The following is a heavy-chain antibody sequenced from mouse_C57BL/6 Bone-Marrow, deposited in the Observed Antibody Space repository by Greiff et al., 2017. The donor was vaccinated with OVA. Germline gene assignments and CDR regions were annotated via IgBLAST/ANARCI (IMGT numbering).Heavy chain of an antibody. J-gene: IGHJ3*01. V-gene: IGHV1-81*01. CDR3: ASLGDRGPWFAY. CDR2: IYPRSGNT. D-gene: IGHD2-14*01. CDR1: GYTFTSYG. Sequence: VQLQQSGAELVRPGASVKLSCKASGYTFTSYGISWVKQRPGQGLEWIGEIYPRSGNTYYNEKFKGKATLTADKSSSTAYLELRSLTSEDSAVYFYASLGDRGPWFAYWGQGTLVTVSA.